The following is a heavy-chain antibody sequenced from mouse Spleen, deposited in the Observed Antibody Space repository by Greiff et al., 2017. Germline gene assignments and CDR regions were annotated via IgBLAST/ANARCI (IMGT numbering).Heavy chain of an antibody. CDR1: GFTFSSYT. D-gene: IGHD3-1*01. V-gene: IGHV5-9*04. J-gene: IGHJ3*01. Sequence: EVQLQESGGGLVKPGGSLKLSCAASGFTFSSYTMSWVRQTPAKRLEWVATISSGGGNTYHPDSVKGRFTISRDNARNTLYLQMSSLRSEDTAMYYCARHGQLGLLAYWGQGTQVTVSA. CDR3: ARHGQLGLLAY. CDR2: ISSGGGNT.